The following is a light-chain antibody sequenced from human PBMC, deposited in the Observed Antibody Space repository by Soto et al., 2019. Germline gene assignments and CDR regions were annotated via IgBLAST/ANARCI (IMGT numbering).Light chain of an antibody. CDR2: AAY. CDR3: QQSYRTPRT. J-gene: IGKJ4*01. CDR1: QSISGY. V-gene: IGKV1-39*01. Sequence: DIQMTQSPSSLSVSVGDRVTITCRASQSISGYLNWYQQKPGKAPTLLIFAAYSLQSGVPSRFRGSGSGTAFPLTISSLQPEDFATYYCQQSYRTPRTFGGGTKVE.